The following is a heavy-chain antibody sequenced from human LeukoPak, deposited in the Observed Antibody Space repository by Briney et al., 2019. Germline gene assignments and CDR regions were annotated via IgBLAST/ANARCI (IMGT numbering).Heavy chain of an antibody. D-gene: IGHD1-7*01. CDR1: GFTFSSYG. Sequence: GGSLRLSCAASGFTFSSYGMSWVRQAPGKGLEWVSGLTGNGRTTYYADSVKGRFTISRDNSNNTLYLQMNSLRAEDTAVYYCAKRRGLELLYYYYMDVWGKGTTVTVSS. J-gene: IGHJ6*03. CDR3: AKRRGLELLYYYYMDV. CDR2: LTGNGRTT. V-gene: IGHV3-23*01.